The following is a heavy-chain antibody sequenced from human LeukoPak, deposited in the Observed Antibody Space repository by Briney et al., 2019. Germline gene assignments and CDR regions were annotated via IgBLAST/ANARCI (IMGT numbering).Heavy chain of an antibody. D-gene: IGHD5-18*01. CDR3: ASLRGYFYGFDS. J-gene: IGHJ4*02. CDR2: IYTSGGT. CDR1: GGSMRSYY. Sequence: SETLSLTCTVSGGSMRSYYWAWIRQPAGKGLEWIGRIYTSGGTNYNPSLKSRVTMSVDTSKNQFSLKLSSVTAADTAVYYCASLRGYFYGFDSWGQGILVTVSS. V-gene: IGHV4-4*07.